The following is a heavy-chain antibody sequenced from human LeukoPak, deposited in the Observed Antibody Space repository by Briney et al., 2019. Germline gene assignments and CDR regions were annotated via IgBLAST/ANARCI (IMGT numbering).Heavy chain of an antibody. D-gene: IGHD2-21*01. Sequence: GESLKISCKASGYSFTNYWIGWVRQMPGKGLEWVGIIYPDDSDTAYSPSFQGQVTLSVDKSISTAYLQWSSLKASDTAMYYCARGSIPLDHWGQGTLVTVSS. CDR2: IYPDDSDT. CDR1: GYSFTNYW. V-gene: IGHV5-51*01. J-gene: IGHJ4*02. CDR3: ARGSIPLDH.